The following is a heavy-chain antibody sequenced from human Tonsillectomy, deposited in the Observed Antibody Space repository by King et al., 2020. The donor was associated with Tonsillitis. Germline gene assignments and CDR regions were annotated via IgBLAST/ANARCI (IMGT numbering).Heavy chain of an antibody. CDR1: GFDFSTAW. D-gene: IGHD3-3*01. CDR3: TTDLGDNDALVFDY. J-gene: IGHJ4*02. Sequence: VQLVESGGGLVKPGGSLTISCAASGFDFSTAWMNWVRQAPGRGLEWVGRIKSFIDGGTTDYAVPVKGRFTISRDDSENTLYLQMNSLKTEDTVMYYCTTDLGDNDALVFDYWGQGALVIVSS. CDR2: IKSFIDGGTT. V-gene: IGHV3-15*07.